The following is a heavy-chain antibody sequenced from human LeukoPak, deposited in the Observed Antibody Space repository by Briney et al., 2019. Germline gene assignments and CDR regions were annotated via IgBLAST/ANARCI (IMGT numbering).Heavy chain of an antibody. Sequence: GGSLRLSCAASGFTFSNYWMHWVRQAPGKGLVWVSRINSDGINTSYADSVKGRFTISRDNAKNTLNLQMNSLRAEDTAVYYCARGRGSLCAFQHWGQGTLVTVSS. D-gene: IGHD3-16*01. CDR1: GFTFSNYW. CDR3: ARGRGSLCAFQH. J-gene: IGHJ1*01. V-gene: IGHV3-74*01. CDR2: INSDGINT.